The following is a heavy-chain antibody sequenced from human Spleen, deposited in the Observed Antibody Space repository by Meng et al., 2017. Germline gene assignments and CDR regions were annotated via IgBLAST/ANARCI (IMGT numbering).Heavy chain of an antibody. D-gene: IGHD3-22*01. CDR1: GYSISSGYY. CDR2: IYHSGST. J-gene: IGHJ5*02. CDR3: ARDPSVSSGYYDSNWFDP. Sequence: GSLRLSCTVSGYSISSGYYWGWIRQPPGKGLEWIGSIYHSGSTYYNPSLKSRVTISVDTSKNQFSLKLSSVTAADTAVYYCARDPSVSSGYYDSNWFDPWGQGTLVTVSS. V-gene: IGHV4-38-2*02.